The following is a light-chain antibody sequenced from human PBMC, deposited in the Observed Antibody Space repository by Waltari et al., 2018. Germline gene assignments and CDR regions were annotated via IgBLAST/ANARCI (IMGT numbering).Light chain of an antibody. CDR1: SSNVGGRT. CDR3: AVWDARLNGPV. Sequence: SVLTTQHSASGTPGERVTTSCPGTSSNVGGRTVHSYQQVPGTAPKLLINDRNQRASGVPDRFSGSKSGTSASLSISGLQSEDEADYFCAVWDARLNGPVFGGGTKLTVL. V-gene: IGLV1-44*01. J-gene: IGLJ2*01. CDR2: DRN.